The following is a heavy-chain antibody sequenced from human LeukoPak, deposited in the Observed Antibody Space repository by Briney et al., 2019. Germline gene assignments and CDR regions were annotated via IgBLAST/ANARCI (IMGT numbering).Heavy chain of an antibody. CDR3: ARQVRDSRGPWCYFES. CDR1: GGSISSDY. Sequence: PSETLSLTCIVSGGSISSDYWSWIRQPPGKGLEWIGCIYYSGSTIYNPSLKSRLTISVDTSKNQFSLKLSSVTAADTAVYHCARQVRDSRGPWCYFESWGQGNLVTVSS. D-gene: IGHD3-22*01. V-gene: IGHV4-59*08. CDR2: IYYSGST. J-gene: IGHJ4*02.